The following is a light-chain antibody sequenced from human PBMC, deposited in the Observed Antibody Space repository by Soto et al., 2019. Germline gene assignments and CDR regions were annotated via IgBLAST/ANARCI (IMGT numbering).Light chain of an antibody. CDR1: QGISSY. J-gene: IGKJ4*01. CDR2: AAS. V-gene: IGKV1-8*01. Sequence: AIRMTQSPSSLSASTGDRVTITCRASQGISSYLAWYQQKPGKAPKLLIYAASTLQSGVPSRFSGSGSGTDCTLTISCLQSEDFATYYCQQDYSYPLTCGGGTKVEIK. CDR3: QQDYSYPLT.